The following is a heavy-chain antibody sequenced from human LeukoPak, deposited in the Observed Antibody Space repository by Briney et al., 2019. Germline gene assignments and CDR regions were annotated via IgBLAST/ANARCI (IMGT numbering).Heavy chain of an antibody. CDR2: IIPIFGTA. J-gene: IGHJ5*02. V-gene: IGHV1-69*13. CDR3: ARETARGEVLVYDILTGPLGAPFDP. CDR1: GGTFSSYA. D-gene: IGHD3-9*01. Sequence: GASVKVSCKASGGTFSSYAISWVRQAPGQGLEWMGGIIPIFGTANYAQKFQGRVTITADESTSTAYMELSSLRSEDTAVYYCARETARGEVLVYDILTGPLGAPFDPWGQGTLVTVSS.